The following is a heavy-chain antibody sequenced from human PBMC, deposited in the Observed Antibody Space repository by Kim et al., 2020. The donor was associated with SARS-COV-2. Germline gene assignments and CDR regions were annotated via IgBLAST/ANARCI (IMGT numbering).Heavy chain of an antibody. CDR1: GFTFSSYG. D-gene: IGHD5-12*01. V-gene: IGHV3-33*01. J-gene: IGHJ6*03. CDR2: IWYDGSNK. CDR3: ARDKRVWWLLKRLHLEFDYYMDV. Sequence: GGSLRLSCAASGFTFSSYGMHWVRQAPGKGLEWVAVIWYDGSNKYYADSVKGRFTISRDNSKNTLYLQMNSLRAEDTAVYYCARDKRVWWLLKRLHLEFDYYMDVWGKGTTVTVSS.